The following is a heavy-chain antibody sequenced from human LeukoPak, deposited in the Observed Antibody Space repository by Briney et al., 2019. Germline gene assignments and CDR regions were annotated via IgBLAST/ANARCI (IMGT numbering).Heavy chain of an antibody. Sequence: PGGSLRLSCAASGFTFSSYAMHWVRQTPGKGLEWVAVISYDGSNKYYADSVKGRFTISRDNSKNTLYLQMNSLRAEDTAVYYCARDLGYSYGRGYFDYWGQGTLVTVSS. V-gene: IGHV3-30-3*01. CDR1: GFTFSSYA. CDR3: ARDLGYSYGRGYFDY. CDR2: ISYDGSNK. D-gene: IGHD5-18*01. J-gene: IGHJ4*02.